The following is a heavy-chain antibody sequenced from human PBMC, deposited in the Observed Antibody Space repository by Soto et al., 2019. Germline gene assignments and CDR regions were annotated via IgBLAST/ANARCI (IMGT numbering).Heavy chain of an antibody. J-gene: IGHJ5*02. V-gene: IGHV3-30-3*01. CDR1: GFTFSTHP. CDR2: ISFDGSNK. CDR3: AREASTSLPDP. D-gene: IGHD2-2*01. Sequence: QVQLVESGGGVVQPGRSLRISCAASGFTFSTHPMHWVRQAPGKGLEWVAVISFDGSNKYYADSVKGRFTISRDNSKNTLYLQMNSLRAEDTAVYHCAREASTSLPDPWGQGTLVTVSS.